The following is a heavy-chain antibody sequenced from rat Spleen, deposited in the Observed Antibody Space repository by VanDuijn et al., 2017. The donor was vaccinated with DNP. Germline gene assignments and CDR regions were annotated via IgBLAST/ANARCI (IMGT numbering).Heavy chain of an antibody. CDR3: ARHSWGAYFDY. V-gene: IGHV5-22*01. Sequence: EVQLVESGGGFAQPGRSLKLSCAASGFTFNNYYMAWVRQAPTKGLEWVAYISDDGRTYSGDSVKGRFTISRDDTRRTLYLLMNSLRSEDTATYYCARHSWGAYFDYWGQGVMVTVSS. CDR2: ISDDGRT. J-gene: IGHJ2*01. D-gene: IGHD4-6*01. CDR1: GFTFNNYY.